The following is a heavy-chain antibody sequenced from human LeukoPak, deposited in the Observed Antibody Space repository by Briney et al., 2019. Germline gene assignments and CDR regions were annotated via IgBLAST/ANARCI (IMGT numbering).Heavy chain of an antibody. J-gene: IGHJ5*02. Sequence: RASVKVSCKASGYSFSTHWMHWVRQAPGQGLEWMGIINPSGGFTSYAQKLQGRVTVTRDMSTSTVYMELSNLRSEDTAVYYCARDQSGEWELLSGWWFDPRGQGTLVTVSS. CDR1: GYSFSTHW. D-gene: IGHD1-26*01. CDR3: ARDQSGEWELLSGWWFDP. CDR2: INPSGGFT. V-gene: IGHV1-46*01.